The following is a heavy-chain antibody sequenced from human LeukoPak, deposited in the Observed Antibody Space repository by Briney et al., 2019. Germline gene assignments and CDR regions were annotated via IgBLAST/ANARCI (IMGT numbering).Heavy chain of an antibody. Sequence: GGSLRLSCAASGFTFSSYSMNWVRQAPGKVLEWVSSISSSSSYIYYADSVKGRFTISRDNAKNSLYLQMNSLRAEDTAVYYCARDRGIVLMVPIDYWGQGTLVTVSS. D-gene: IGHD2-8*01. CDR1: GFTFSSYS. J-gene: IGHJ4*02. V-gene: IGHV3-21*01. CDR2: ISSSSSYI. CDR3: ARDRGIVLMVPIDY.